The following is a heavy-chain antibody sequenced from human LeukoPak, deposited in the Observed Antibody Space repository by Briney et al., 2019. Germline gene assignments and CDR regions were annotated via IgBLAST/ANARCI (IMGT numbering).Heavy chain of an antibody. J-gene: IGHJ4*02. Sequence: GGSLRLSCAASGFMFSSNWMSWVRLAPGKGLEWVANIREDGTETCYVDSVKGRFTISRDNAKNSLYLQMNSLRVEDTAVYYCAKEGRSLQTYWGQGTLVTVSS. V-gene: IGHV3-7*03. CDR1: GFMFSSNW. CDR3: AKEGRSLQTY. CDR2: IREDGTET. D-gene: IGHD1-14*01.